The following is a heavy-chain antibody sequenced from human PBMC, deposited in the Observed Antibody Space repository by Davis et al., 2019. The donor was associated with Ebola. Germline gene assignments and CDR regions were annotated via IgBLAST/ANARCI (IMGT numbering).Heavy chain of an antibody. D-gene: IGHD4-23*01. CDR2: INHSGST. J-gene: IGHJ5*02. V-gene: IGHV4-34*01. CDR3: ARGTAYGGNSVWFDH. CDR1: GGSFSGYY. Sequence: SETLSLTCAVYGGSFSGYYWSWIRQPPGKGLEWIGEINHSGSTNYNPSLKSRVTISVDTSKNQFSLKLSSVTAADTAVYYCARGTAYGGNSVWFDHWGQGTLVTVSS.